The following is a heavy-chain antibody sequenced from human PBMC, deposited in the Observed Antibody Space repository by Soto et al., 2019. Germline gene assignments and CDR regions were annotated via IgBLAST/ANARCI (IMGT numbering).Heavy chain of an antibody. Sequence: GGSLRLSCAASGFTFSSYAMSWVRQAPGKGLEWVSAISGSGGSTYYADSVKGRFTISRDNSKNTLYLQMNSLRAEDTAVYYCWKPDIVLMVYGWDGFDYWGQGTLVTVSS. CDR1: GFTFSSYA. V-gene: IGHV3-23*01. CDR3: WKPDIVLMVYGWDGFDY. CDR2: ISGSGGST. J-gene: IGHJ4*02. D-gene: IGHD2-8*01.